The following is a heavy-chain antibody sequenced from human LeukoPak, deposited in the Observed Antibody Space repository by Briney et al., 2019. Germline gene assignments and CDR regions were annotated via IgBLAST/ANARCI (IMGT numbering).Heavy chain of an antibody. Sequence: GGSLRLSCAGSGFTFSSYSMNWVRQAPGKGLEWVSSISSSSSYIYYADSVKGRFTISRDNAKNSLYLQMNSLRAEDTAVYYCARGDYYYDSSGYYFDYWGQGTLVTVSS. CDR1: GFTFSSYS. V-gene: IGHV3-21*01. CDR2: ISSSSSYI. J-gene: IGHJ4*02. D-gene: IGHD3-22*01. CDR3: ARGDYYYDSSGYYFDY.